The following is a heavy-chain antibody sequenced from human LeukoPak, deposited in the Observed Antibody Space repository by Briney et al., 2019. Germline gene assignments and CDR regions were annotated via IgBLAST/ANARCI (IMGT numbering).Heavy chain of an antibody. CDR2: INSDGSGT. CDR3: AKGGSIAAAGHDAFNI. Sequence: GGSLRLSCAASGFTFSSYWMHWVRQPPGKGLVWVSRINSDGSGTSYADSVKGRFTISRDNAKNTLYLQMNSLRAEDTAVYYCAKGGSIAAAGHDAFNIWGQGSMVTVSS. V-gene: IGHV3-74*01. D-gene: IGHD6-13*01. J-gene: IGHJ3*02. CDR1: GFTFSSYW.